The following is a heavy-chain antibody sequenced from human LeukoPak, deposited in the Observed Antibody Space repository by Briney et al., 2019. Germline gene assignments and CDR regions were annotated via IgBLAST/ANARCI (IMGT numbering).Heavy chain of an antibody. CDR3: ARFFAYISSSPRGFDP. CDR1: GGSISSGGYY. D-gene: IGHD6-6*01. Sequence: KPSETLSLTCTVSGGSISSGGYYWSWIRQPPGKGLEWIGYIYHSGSTYYNPSLKSRVTISVDRSKTQFSLKLSSVTAADTAVYYCARFFAYISSSPRGFDPWGQGTLVTVSS. J-gene: IGHJ5*02. CDR2: IYHSGST. V-gene: IGHV4-30-2*01.